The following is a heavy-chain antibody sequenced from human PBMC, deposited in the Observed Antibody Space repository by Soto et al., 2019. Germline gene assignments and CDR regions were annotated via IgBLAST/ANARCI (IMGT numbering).Heavy chain of an antibody. V-gene: IGHV4-34*01. Sequence: QVQLQQWGAGLLKPSETLSLTCAVYGGSFSGYYWSWIRQPPGKGLEWIGEINHSGSTNYNPSLKSRVTISVDTSKNQFSLKLSSVTAADTAVYYCARGSGFSSSGSYYYYYGMDVWGQGTTVIVSS. CDR3: ARGSGFSSSGSYYYYYGMDV. J-gene: IGHJ6*02. CDR1: GGSFSGYY. CDR2: INHSGST. D-gene: IGHD6-13*01.